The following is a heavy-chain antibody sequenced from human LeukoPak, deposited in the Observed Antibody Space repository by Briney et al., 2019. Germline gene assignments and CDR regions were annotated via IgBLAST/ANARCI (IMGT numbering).Heavy chain of an antibody. D-gene: IGHD6-13*01. CDR1: GGSFSGYY. CDR2: INHSGST. CDR3: ARGRWHPSVRVDY. Sequence: KASETLSLTCAVYGGSFSGYYWSWIRQPPGKGLEWIGEINHSGSTNYNPSLKSRVTISVDTSKNQFSLKLNSVTAADTAVYYCARGRWHPSVRVDYWGQGTLVTVSS. J-gene: IGHJ4*02. V-gene: IGHV4-34*01.